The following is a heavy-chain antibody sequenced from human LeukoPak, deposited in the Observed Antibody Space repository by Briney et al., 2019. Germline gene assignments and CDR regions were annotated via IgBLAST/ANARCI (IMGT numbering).Heavy chain of an antibody. J-gene: IGHJ4*02. Sequence: SETLSLTCAVYGGSFSGYYWSWIRQPPGKGLEWIGEINHSGSTNYNPSLKSRVTISVDTSKDQFSLKLSSVTAADTAVYYCAGGLIAVADARDDYWGQGTLVTVSS. CDR3: AGGLIAVADARDDY. V-gene: IGHV4-34*01. CDR2: INHSGST. CDR1: GGSFSGYY. D-gene: IGHD6-19*01.